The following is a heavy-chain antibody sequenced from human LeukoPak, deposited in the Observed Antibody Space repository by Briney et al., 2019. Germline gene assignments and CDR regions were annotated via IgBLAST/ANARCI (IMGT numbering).Heavy chain of an antibody. V-gene: IGHV3-13*04. D-gene: IGHD3-9*01. CDR2: IGYGGDT. Sequence: PGWSLRLSCAASGFTFSSYDMHWVRQATGKGLEWVSAIGYGGDTHYSGSVKGRFTISRENAKNSLYLQMNSLGAGDTAVYYCARGNILTGYMYWGQGTLVTVSS. CDR3: ARGNILTGYMY. CDR1: GFTFSSYD. J-gene: IGHJ4*02.